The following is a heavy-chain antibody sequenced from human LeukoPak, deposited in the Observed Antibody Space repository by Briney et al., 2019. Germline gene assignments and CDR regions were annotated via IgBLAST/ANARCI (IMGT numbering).Heavy chain of an antibody. V-gene: IGHV1-46*01. J-gene: IGHJ4*02. D-gene: IGHD1/OR15-1a*01. CDR2: INPSGGST. Sequence: ASVKVSCKASGYTFSSYYMHWVRQAPGQGLEWMGIINPSGGSTSYAQKFQCRVTMTRDTSTSTVYMELSSLRSEDTAVYYCARGRLEQRHFDYWGQGTLVTVSS. CDR1: GYTFSSYY. CDR3: ARGRLEQRHFDY.